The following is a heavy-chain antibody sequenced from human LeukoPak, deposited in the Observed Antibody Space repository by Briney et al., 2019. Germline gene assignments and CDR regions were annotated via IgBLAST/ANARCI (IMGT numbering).Heavy chain of an antibody. CDR1: GFTFSSYG. V-gene: IGHV3-30*18. CDR2: ISYDGSNK. J-gene: IGHJ5*02. Sequence: GSLRLSCAASGFTFSSYGMHWVRQALGKGLEWVAVISYDGSNKYYADSVKGRFTISRDNSKNTLYLQMNSLRAEDTAVYYCAKGYSSGPGWFDPWGQGTLVTVSS. CDR3: AKGYSSGPGWFDP. D-gene: IGHD6-19*01.